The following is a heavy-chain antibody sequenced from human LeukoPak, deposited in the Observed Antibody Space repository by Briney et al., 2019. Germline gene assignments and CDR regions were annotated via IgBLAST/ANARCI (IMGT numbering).Heavy chain of an antibody. Sequence: GGSLRLSCAASGFTFSSYVMSWVRQAPSKGLEWVANIRQNGGEECCVDSVKGRFTISRDNAKNSLYLQMTSLRAEDTAIYYCARWNEAFDIWGQGTMVTVSS. D-gene: IGHD1-1*01. V-gene: IGHV3-7*01. CDR2: IRQNGGEE. CDR1: GFTFSSYV. CDR3: ARWNEAFDI. J-gene: IGHJ3*02.